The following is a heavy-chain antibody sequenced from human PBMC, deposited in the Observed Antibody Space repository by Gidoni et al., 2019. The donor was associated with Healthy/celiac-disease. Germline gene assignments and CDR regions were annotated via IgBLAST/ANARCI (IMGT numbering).Heavy chain of an antibody. J-gene: IGHJ3*02. D-gene: IGHD3-10*01. CDR1: GFTFSSYG. CDR3: ARDPGVRPRHNAFDI. V-gene: IGHV3-33*01. CDR2: IWYDGSNK. Sequence: QVQLVESGGGVVQPGRSLRLSCAASGFTFSSYGMHWVRQAPGKGLEWVAVIWYDGSNKYYADSVKGRFTISRDNSKNTLYLQMNSLRAEDTAVYYCARDPGVRPRHNAFDIWGQGTMVTVSS.